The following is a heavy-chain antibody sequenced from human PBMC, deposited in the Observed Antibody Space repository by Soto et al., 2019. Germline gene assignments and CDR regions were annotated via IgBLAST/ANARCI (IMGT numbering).Heavy chain of an antibody. J-gene: IGHJ5*02. CDR1: GFTFSRYY. V-gene: IGHV1-46*01. Sequence: VASVKVSCKASGFTFSRYYMHWIRQAPGQGLEWMGIINPSGASTNYAQKFQGRVTLTRDTSTSTVSMEVSSLRSEDTAVYYCARDNSESNSWWFDPWGQGTLVTVSS. D-gene: IGHD1-26*01. CDR3: ARDNSESNSWWFDP. CDR2: INPSGAST.